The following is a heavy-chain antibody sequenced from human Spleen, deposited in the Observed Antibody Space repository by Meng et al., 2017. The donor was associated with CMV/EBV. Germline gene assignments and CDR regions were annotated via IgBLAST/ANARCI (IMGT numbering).Heavy chain of an antibody. CDR3: AKLPVPYYDSSGYYYFDH. CDR2: ITGSGGST. D-gene: IGHD3-22*01. Sequence: FTFSSYAMSWVRQAPGKGLEWVSAITGSGGSTYYADSVKGRFTISRDNSKNTVYLRMSSLRVEDTAVYYCAKLPVPYYDSSGYYYFDHWGQGTLVTVSS. CDR1: FTFSSYA. V-gene: IGHV3-23*01. J-gene: IGHJ4*02.